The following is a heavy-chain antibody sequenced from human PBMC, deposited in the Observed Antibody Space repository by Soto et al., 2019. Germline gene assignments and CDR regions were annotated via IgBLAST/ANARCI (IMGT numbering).Heavy chain of an antibody. CDR1: GGSISTYY. D-gene: IGHD3-16*01. V-gene: IGHV4-59*01. CDR2: IYYTGST. CDR3: ARGSSNDNIWGSPSIGGFDY. J-gene: IGHJ4*02. Sequence: SETLSLTCTVSGGSISTYYWSWIRQAPGKGLEWIGDIYYTGSTNYNPSLKSRITISVDTAKNQFYLNLSSVTAADTAVYYCARGSSNDNIWGSPSIGGFDYWGQGTLVTVSS.